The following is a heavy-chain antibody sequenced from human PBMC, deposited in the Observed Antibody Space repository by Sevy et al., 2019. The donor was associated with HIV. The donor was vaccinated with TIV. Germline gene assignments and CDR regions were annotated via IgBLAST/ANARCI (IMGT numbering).Heavy chain of an antibody. Sequence: SETLSLTCTVSGGSVSSDNYYWSWIRQPPGKGLEWIGNIYYSGSTNYNPSLKSRVTISVDTSKNQFSLKLSSVTAADTAVYYSARDHSRIYYDSWFDPWGQGTLVTVSS. CDR1: GGSVSSDNYY. CDR3: ARDHSRIYYDSWFDP. D-gene: IGHD1-26*01. V-gene: IGHV4-61*01. J-gene: IGHJ5*02. CDR2: IYYSGST.